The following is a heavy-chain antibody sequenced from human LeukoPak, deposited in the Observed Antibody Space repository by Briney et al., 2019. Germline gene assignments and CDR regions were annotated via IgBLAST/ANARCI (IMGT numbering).Heavy chain of an antibody. CDR2: ISAYNGNT. J-gene: IGHJ3*02. Sequence: ASVKVSCKTSGYTFTTYGISWVRQAPGQGLEWMGWISAYNGNTKYAQKFQGRVTMTRDTSMSTVYMDLSSLRSEDTAVYYCARGIAVAGTPDAFDIWGQGTLVTVAS. CDR3: ARGIAVAGTPDAFDI. D-gene: IGHD6-19*01. V-gene: IGHV1-18*01. CDR1: GYTFTTYG.